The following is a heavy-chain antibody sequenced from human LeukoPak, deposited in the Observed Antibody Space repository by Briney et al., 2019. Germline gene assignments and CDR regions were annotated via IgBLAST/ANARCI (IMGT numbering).Heavy chain of an antibody. D-gene: IGHD3-22*01. CDR1: GFTFSNAW. Sequence: ESLRLSCAASGFTFSNAWMSWIRQPPGKGLEWIGEINHSGSTNYNSSLKSRVTISVDTSKNQFSLKLRSVTAADTAVYYCARLIRGYFDNSGYYRSYFHAFDIWGQGTMVTVSS. V-gene: IGHV4-34*01. CDR2: INHSGST. CDR3: ARLIRGYFDNSGYYRSYFHAFDI. J-gene: IGHJ3*02.